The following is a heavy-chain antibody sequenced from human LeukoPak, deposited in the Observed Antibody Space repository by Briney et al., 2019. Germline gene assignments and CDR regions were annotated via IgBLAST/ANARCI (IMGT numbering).Heavy chain of an antibody. J-gene: IGHJ4*02. Sequence: PGGSLRLSCAASGFTLSVTLMTWVRQAPGKGLEWVATIKPDGSENDYVDSVRGRFTISRVNAENSLYLQMNSLRAEDTAVYHCTKGGYSTSWYWIYWGQGTLVTVSS. CDR2: IKPDGSEN. CDR1: GFTLSVTL. D-gene: IGHD6-13*01. V-gene: IGHV3-7*03. CDR3: TKGGYSTSWYWIY.